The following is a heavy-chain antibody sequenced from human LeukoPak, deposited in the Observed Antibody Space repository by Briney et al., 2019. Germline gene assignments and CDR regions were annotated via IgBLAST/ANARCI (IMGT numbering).Heavy chain of an antibody. J-gene: IGHJ6*03. CDR2: ISSSNSYI. V-gene: IGHV3-21*01. CDR3: ARAEAAAGTLGEYYYYYYMDV. Sequence: GGSLRLSCAASGFTFSGYSMNWVRQAPGKGLEWVSSISSSNSYIYYADSVKGRFTISRDNAKNSLYLQMNSLRAEDTAMYYCARAEAAAGTLGEYYYYYYMDVWGKGTTVTVSS. CDR1: GFTFSGYS. D-gene: IGHD6-13*01.